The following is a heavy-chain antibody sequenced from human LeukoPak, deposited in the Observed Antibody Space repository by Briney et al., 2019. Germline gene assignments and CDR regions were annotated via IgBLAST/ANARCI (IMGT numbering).Heavy chain of an antibody. CDR2: INPSGGST. D-gene: IGHD5-18*01. Sequence: ASVKVSCKASGYTFTSYYMHWVRQAPGQGLEWMGIINPSGGSTSYAQKFQGRVTMTRDMSTSTVYMELSSLRSEDTAVYYCARVRVRGYSYPPGLGAFDIWGQGTMVTVSS. CDR3: ARVRVRGYSYPPGLGAFDI. J-gene: IGHJ3*02. CDR1: GYTFTSYY. V-gene: IGHV1-46*01.